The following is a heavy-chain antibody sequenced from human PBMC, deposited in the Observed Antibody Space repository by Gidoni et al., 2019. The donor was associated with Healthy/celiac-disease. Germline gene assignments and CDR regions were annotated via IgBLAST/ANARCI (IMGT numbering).Heavy chain of an antibody. Sequence: QVQLVQSGAEVKKPGSSVKVSCKASGGTFSSYAISWVRQAPGQGLEWMGGIIPIFGTANYAQKFQGRVTITADESTSTAYMELSSLRSEDTAVYYCARDQRYYDILTGYLGPWYFDYWGQGTLVTVSS. V-gene: IGHV1-69*01. CDR1: GGTFSSYA. CDR3: ARDQRYYDILTGYLGPWYFDY. J-gene: IGHJ4*02. D-gene: IGHD3-9*01. CDR2: IIPIFGTA.